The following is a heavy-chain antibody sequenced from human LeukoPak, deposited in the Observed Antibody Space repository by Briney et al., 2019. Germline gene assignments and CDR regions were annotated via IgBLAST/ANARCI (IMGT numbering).Heavy chain of an antibody. CDR3: TRGSIAYYYMDV. D-gene: IGHD3-22*01. CDR2: INHSGST. Sequence: SETLSLTCAVYGGSFSGYYWSWIGQPPGKGLEWIGEINHSGSTNYNPSLKSRVTISVDTSKNQFSLKLSSVTAADTAVYYCTRGSIAYYYMDVWGKGTTVTISS. J-gene: IGHJ6*03. CDR1: GGSFSGYY. V-gene: IGHV4-34*01.